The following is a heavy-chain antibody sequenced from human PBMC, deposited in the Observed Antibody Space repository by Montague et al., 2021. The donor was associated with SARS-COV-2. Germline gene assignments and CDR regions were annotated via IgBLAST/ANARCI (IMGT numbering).Heavy chain of an antibody. Sequence: SLRLSCADSDFTFDDYAMHWVRQAPGKGLEWVSGINWNSGNLGYADSVKGRFSISRDNSRNSLFLQMNSLRPEDTAVYYCAKGSRRGYNYGTSNWLDPWGQGTLVTVSS. D-gene: IGHD5-18*01. CDR2: INWNSGNL. J-gene: IGHJ5*02. V-gene: IGHV3-9*01. CDR3: AKGSRRGYNYGTSNWLDP. CDR1: DFTFDDYA.